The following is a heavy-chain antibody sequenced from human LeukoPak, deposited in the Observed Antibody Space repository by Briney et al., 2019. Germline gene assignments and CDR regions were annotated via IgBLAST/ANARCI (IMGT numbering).Heavy chain of an antibody. D-gene: IGHD6-19*01. J-gene: IGHJ3*01. Sequence: GGSLRLSCAASGFTFSRSWMHWVRQAPGKGLEWVASIKEDGSEKYYVDSVKGRFTISRDNAKNSLYLQMNSLRAEDTAMYYCASSGWYSTPNWFDPWGQGTMVTVSS. CDR2: IKEDGSEK. CDR3: ASSGWYSTPNWFDP. CDR1: GFTFSRSW. V-gene: IGHV3-7*01.